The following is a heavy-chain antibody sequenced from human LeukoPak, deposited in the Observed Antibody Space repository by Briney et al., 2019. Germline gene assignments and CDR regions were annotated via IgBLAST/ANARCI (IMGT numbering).Heavy chain of an antibody. Sequence: EASVKVSCKASGYTFTNYYMHWVRQAPGQGLEWMGVSNPSGAGTNYAQKFRGRVTMTRDTSTSTVYMELRSLGSEDTAVYYCAREQGGGTFEYWGQGTLVTVSS. CDR3: AREQGGGTFEY. D-gene: IGHD3-16*01. V-gene: IGHV1-46*01. CDR2: SNPSGAGT. CDR1: GYTFTNYY. J-gene: IGHJ4*02.